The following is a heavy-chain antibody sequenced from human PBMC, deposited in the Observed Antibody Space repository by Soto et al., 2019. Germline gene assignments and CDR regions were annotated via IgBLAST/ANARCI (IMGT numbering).Heavy chain of an antibody. Sequence: QVQLVQSGAEVKKPGASVKVSCKASGYTFTSYGISWVRQAPGQGLEWMVWIRAYNGNTIYAQKLKGRVTMTTDTPTSTAYMELRSLRSDDTAVYSCARRASGWFLDVWGQGTTVTVSS. CDR3: ARRASGWFLDV. CDR2: IRAYNGNT. D-gene: IGHD6-19*01. CDR1: GYTFTSYG. V-gene: IGHV1-18*01. J-gene: IGHJ6*02.